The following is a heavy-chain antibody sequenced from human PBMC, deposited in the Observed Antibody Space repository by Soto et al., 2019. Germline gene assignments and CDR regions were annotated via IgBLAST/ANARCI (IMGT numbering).Heavy chain of an antibody. V-gene: IGHV4-61*01. J-gene: IGHJ4*02. D-gene: IGHD7-27*01. Sequence: SETLSLTXTVSGGSVSSGSYYWSWIRQPPGKGLEWIGYIYYSGSTNYNPSLKSRVTISVDTSKNQFSLKLSSVTAEDTAVYYCARVTGNYFDYWGQGTLVTVPQ. CDR3: ARVTGNYFDY. CDR1: GGSVSSGSYY. CDR2: IYYSGST.